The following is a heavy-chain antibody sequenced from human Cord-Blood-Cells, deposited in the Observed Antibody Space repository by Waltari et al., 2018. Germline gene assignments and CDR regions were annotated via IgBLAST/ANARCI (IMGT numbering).Heavy chain of an antibody. CDR1: RYTFTSYE. D-gene: IGHD3-16*01. Sequence: QVQLEQSGAEVKKPEASVKVSCRAPRYTFTSYEINWARQATGQGLEWMGWMNPNSGNTGYAQKFQGRVTMTRNTSISTAYMELSSLRSEDTAVYDCARGPPLGGSDYWGQGTLVTVSS. CDR2: MNPNSGNT. J-gene: IGHJ4*02. V-gene: IGHV1-8*01. CDR3: ARGPPLGGSDY.